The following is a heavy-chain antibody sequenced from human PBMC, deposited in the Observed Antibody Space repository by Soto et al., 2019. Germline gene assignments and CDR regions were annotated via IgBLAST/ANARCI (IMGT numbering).Heavy chain of an antibody. CDR1: GYTFTGYY. CDR3: ERAPIEAPYYYVWSRYSRGYYRMDV. J-gene: IGHJ6*02. Sequence: GASVKVSCKASGYTFTGYYMYWVRQAPGQGLEWMGWINPNSGGTNSAQKFQGRVTMNRDPSISTAYMELSRLRSDDTAVCYCERAPIEAPYYYVWSRYSRGYYRMDVSGQGTPVTVSS. CDR2: INPNSGGT. V-gene: IGHV1-2*02. D-gene: IGHD3-3*01.